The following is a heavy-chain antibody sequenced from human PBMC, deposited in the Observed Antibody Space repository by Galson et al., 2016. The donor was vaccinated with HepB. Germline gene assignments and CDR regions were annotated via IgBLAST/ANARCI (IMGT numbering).Heavy chain of an antibody. J-gene: IGHJ4*02. Sequence: SLRLSCAASGFTFSNFGMHWVRQAPGKGLDWVAFIRYDGSDVYYADSVKGRFTISRDNSKNTLDLQMNSLRAEDTAVYYCAREVEYSSSQFDYRGQGNLVTVSS. CDR1: GFTFSNFG. D-gene: IGHD5-12*01. CDR3: AREVEYSSSQFDY. V-gene: IGHV3-30*02. CDR2: IRYDGSDV.